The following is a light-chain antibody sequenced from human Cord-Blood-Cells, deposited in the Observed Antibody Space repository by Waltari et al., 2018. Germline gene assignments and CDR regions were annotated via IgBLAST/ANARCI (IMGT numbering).Light chain of an antibody. V-gene: IGKV1-39*01. Sequence: DLQMPQSPSSLSASVGDIATITCRASQSISSYLNWYQQKPGKAPKLLIYAASSLQSGVPSRFSGSGSGTDFTLTISSLQPEDFATYYCQQSYSTPYTFGQGTKLEIK. CDR2: AAS. CDR1: QSISSY. J-gene: IGKJ2*01. CDR3: QQSYSTPYT.